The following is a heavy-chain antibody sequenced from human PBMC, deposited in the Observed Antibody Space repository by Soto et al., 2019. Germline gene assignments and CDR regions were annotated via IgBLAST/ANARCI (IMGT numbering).Heavy chain of an antibody. Sequence: GASVKVSFKASGYTFTGYYMHWVRQAPGQGLEWMGWINPNSGGTNYAQKFQGWVTMTRDTSISTAYMELSRLRSDDTAVYYCARGLGVRRIFGVVTGSDAFDIWGQGTMVTVSS. CDR1: GYTFTGYY. D-gene: IGHD3-3*02. CDR2: INPNSGGT. J-gene: IGHJ3*02. V-gene: IGHV1-2*04. CDR3: ARGLGVRRIFGVVTGSDAFDI.